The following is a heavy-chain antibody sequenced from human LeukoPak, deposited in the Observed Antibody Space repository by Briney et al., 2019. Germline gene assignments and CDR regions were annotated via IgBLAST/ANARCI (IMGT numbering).Heavy chain of an antibody. CDR3: ARDSRYSDTSGYYYSHYYMDV. CDR1: GDSISSNIYY. J-gene: IGHJ6*03. V-gene: IGHV4-39*07. D-gene: IGHD3-22*01. CDR2: SFNGGNS. Sequence: SETLSLTCMVSGDSISSNIYYWGWARQPPGKGLEWIGTSFNGGNSYYNPSLKSRVTMSVDTSKNQFSLKLSSVTAADTAVYYCARDSRYSDTSGYYYSHYYMDVWGKGTTVTVSS.